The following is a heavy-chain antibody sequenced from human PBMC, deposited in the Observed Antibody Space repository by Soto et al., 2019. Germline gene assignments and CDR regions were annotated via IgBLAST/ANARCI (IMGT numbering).Heavy chain of an antibody. CDR2: ISAYNGNT. CDR3: AILGYDSSGYYSPDAFDI. J-gene: IGHJ3*02. Sequence: ASVKVSCKASGYTFTSYGISWVRQAPGQGLEWMGWISAYNGNTNYAQKLQGRVTMTTDTSTSTAYMELRRLRSDDTAVYYCAILGYDSSGYYSPDAFDIWGQGTMVTVSS. CDR1: GYTFTSYG. D-gene: IGHD3-22*01. V-gene: IGHV1-18*04.